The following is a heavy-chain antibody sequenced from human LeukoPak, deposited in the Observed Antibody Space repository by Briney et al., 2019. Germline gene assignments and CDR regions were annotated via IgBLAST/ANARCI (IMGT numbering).Heavy chain of an antibody. CDR3: ARVHVNSGYYFGDAFDI. J-gene: IGHJ3*02. D-gene: IGHD3-22*01. CDR1: GDSVSSNTAA. V-gene: IGHV6-1*01. CDR2: TYYRSRWYY. Sequence: SQTLSLTCAISGDSVSSNTAAWNWIRQSPSRGLEWLGRTYYRSRWYYDSAPSVNSRITITPDTSKNQFSLKLSSVTAADTAIYYCARVHVNSGYYFGDAFDIWGQGTMVTVSS.